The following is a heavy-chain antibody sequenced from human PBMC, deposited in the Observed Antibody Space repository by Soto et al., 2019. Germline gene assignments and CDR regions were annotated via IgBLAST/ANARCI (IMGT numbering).Heavy chain of an antibody. CDR2: IFHSGNA. D-gene: IGHD2-15*01. CDR1: GGSMRNVY. CDR3: ARAHAPTLHFDY. V-gene: IGHV4-59*01. J-gene: IGHJ4*01. Sequence: PSETLSLTCTVSGGSMRNVYWSWIRQPPGKRLEWIGFIFHSGNAKYNPSLKSRVTISIDTSKSQFSLSLNSVTAADTAVYFCARAHAPTLHFDYWGLGTMVTVSS.